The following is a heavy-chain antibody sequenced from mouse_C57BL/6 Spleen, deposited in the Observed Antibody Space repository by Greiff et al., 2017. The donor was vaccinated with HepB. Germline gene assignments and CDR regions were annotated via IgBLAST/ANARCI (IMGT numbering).Heavy chain of an antibody. CDR3: AREKRDYYDYDAPYFDV. Sequence: DVQLQESGPGLVKPSPSLSLTCSVTGYSITSGYYWNWIRQFPGNKLEWMGYISYDGSNNYNPSLKNRISITRDTSKNQFFLKLNSVTTEDTATYYCAREKRDYYDYDAPYFDVWGTGTTVTVSS. CDR2: ISYDGSN. J-gene: IGHJ1*03. V-gene: IGHV3-6*01. D-gene: IGHD2-4*01. CDR1: GYSITSGYY.